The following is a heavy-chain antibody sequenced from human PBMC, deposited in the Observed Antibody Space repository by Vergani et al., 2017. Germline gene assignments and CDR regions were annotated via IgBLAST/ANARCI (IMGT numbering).Heavy chain of an antibody. CDR3: ARAGYCSSTGCYTDYYYGMDV. CDR2: IIPIFGTA. V-gene: IGHV1-69*12. CDR1: GGTFSSYA. D-gene: IGHD2-2*02. Sequence: QVQLVQSGAEVKKPGSSVKVSCKASGGTFSSYAISWVRQAPGQGLEWMGGIIPIFGTANYAQKFQGRVTITADESTSTAYMELSSLRSEDTAVYYCARAGYCSSTGCYTDYYYGMDVWGQGTTVTVSS. J-gene: IGHJ6*02.